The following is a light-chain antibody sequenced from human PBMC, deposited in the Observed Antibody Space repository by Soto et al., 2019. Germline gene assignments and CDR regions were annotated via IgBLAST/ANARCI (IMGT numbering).Light chain of an antibody. V-gene: IGKV1-27*01. J-gene: IGKJ5*01. Sequence: DIQMTQSPSSLSASVGDRVTITCRASQGISNYLACYQQKPGKVPKLLIYAASTLQSGVPSRFSGSGSGTDFTLTISSLQPEAVATYYCQKYNSAPITFCQGTRLEIK. CDR1: QGISNY. CDR3: QKYNSAPIT. CDR2: AAS.